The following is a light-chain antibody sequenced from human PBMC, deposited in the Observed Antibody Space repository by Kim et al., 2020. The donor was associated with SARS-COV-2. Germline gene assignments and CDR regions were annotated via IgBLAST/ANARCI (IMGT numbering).Light chain of an antibody. Sequence: GSPGERATRSCRASQSISSYLAWYQQKPGQAPRLLIYGASTRATGIPATFSGSGSGTEFTLTISSLQSEDFAVYYCQQYNNWPLTFGQGTKVDIK. CDR2: GAS. V-gene: IGKV3-15*01. CDR3: QQYNNWPLT. J-gene: IGKJ1*01. CDR1: QSISSY.